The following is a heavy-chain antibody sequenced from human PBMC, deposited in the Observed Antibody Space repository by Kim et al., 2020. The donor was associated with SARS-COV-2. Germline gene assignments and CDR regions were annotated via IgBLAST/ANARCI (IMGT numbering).Heavy chain of an antibody. D-gene: IGHD4-17*01. CDR3: AISSVYGDPPDWFDP. V-gene: IGHV4-61*01. CDR1: GGSVSSGSYY. Sequence: SETLSLTCTVSGGSVSSGSYYWSWIRQPPGKGLEWIGYIYYSGSTNYNPSLKSRVTISVDTSKNQFSLKLSSVTAADTAVYYCAISSVYGDPPDWFDPWGQGTLVTVSS. J-gene: IGHJ5*02. CDR2: IYYSGST.